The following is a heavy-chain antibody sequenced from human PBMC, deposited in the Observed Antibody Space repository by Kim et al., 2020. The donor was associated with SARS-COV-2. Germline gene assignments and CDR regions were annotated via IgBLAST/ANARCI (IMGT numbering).Heavy chain of an antibody. CDR1: GGSVSSGSYY. Sequence: SETLSLTCTVSGGSVSSGSYYWSWIRQPPGKGLEWIGYIYYSGSTNYNPSLKSRVTISVDTSKNQFSLKLSSVTAADTAVYYCARARGGWYFEPNWFDPWGQGTLVTVSS. CDR3: ARARGGWYFEPNWFDP. V-gene: IGHV4-61*01. D-gene: IGHD6-19*01. CDR2: IYYSGST. J-gene: IGHJ5*02.